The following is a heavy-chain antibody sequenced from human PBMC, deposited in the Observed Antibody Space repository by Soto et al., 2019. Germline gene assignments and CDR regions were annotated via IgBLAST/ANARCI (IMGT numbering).Heavy chain of an antibody. CDR2: ISYDGSNK. Sequence: GGSLRLSCAASGFTFSSYGMHWVRQAPGKGLEWVAVISYDGSNKYYADSVKGRFTISRDNAKNTLYLQMNSLRAEDTAVYYCASGGSSLNFDSWGQGTLVTLSS. CDR1: GFTFSSYG. CDR3: ASGGSSLNFDS. D-gene: IGHD6-6*01. J-gene: IGHJ4*02. V-gene: IGHV3-30*03.